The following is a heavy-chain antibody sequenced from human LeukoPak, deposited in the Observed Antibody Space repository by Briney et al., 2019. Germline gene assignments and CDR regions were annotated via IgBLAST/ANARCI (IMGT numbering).Heavy chain of an antibody. CDR2: IASSSRTI. D-gene: IGHD3-3*01. V-gene: IGHV3-48*01. CDR3: ARGTPDFWSGYYLDY. J-gene: IGHJ4*02. Sequence: GSLRLSCAGSGFTFSSFTMNWVRQAPGKGLEWVSYIASSSRTIHYADSVRGRFTISRDNAKNSLYLQMNSLRAEDTAVYYCARGTPDFWSGYYLDYWGQGTLVTVSS. CDR1: GFTFSSFT.